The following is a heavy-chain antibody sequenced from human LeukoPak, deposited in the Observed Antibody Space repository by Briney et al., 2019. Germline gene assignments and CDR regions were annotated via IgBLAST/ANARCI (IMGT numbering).Heavy chain of an antibody. CDR3: TITYSGSYRVDY. Sequence: GGSLRLSCAASGFTFSGSAMHWVRQASGKGLEWVGRIRSKANSYATAYAASVKGRFTISRDDSKNTAYLQMNSLKTEDTAVYYCTITYSGSYRVDYWGQGTLVTVSS. D-gene: IGHD1-26*01. J-gene: IGHJ4*02. CDR1: GFTFSGSA. V-gene: IGHV3-73*01. CDR2: IRSKANSYAT.